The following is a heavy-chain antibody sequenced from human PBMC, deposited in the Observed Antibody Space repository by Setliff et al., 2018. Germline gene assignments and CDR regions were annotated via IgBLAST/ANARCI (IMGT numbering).Heavy chain of an antibody. CDR3: ARGYDSGGWNY. V-gene: IGHV5-51*01. D-gene: IGHD3-22*01. J-gene: IGHJ4*02. CDR2: IHPADYDT. Sequence: GESLKISCKAAGYSFTDLWIAWVRQTPGKGLEWMGIIHPADYDTRYSPSLQGQVTFSADRSISTAHLQWDSLKASDTAMYYCARGYDSGGWNYWGQGTLVTVSS. CDR1: GYSFTDLW.